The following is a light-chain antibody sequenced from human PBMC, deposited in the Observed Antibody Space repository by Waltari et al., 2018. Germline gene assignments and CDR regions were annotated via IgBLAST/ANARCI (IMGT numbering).Light chain of an antibody. CDR2: AAS. J-gene: IGKJ2*03. CDR3: QQSFSTSGS. CDR1: QTIDIY. Sequence: DIQMTQSPSSLSAAVGDRVAITCRASQTIDIYMNWYQQKPGKAPRLLIYAASNLQTGVPARFSGSGSGTDFTLAISSLQPEDFATYFCQQSFSTSGSFGQGTKLEIK. V-gene: IGKV1-39*01.